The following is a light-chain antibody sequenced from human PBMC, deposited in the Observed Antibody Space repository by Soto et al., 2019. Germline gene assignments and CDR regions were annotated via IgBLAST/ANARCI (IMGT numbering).Light chain of an antibody. CDR2: DAS. CDR3: QQYDNLPLS. Sequence: DIQMTQSPSSVSASVGDRFTITFLASQDISNYLNWYQQKPGKAPKLLIYDASNLETGVPSRFSGRGSGTDFTFTISSLQPEDIATFYCQQYDNLPLSFGGGTKVDI. CDR1: QDISNY. V-gene: IGKV1-33*01. J-gene: IGKJ4*01.